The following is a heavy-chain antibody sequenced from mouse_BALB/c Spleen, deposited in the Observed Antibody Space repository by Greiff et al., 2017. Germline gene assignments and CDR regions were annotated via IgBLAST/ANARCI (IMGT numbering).Heavy chain of an antibody. CDR2: IWGDGST. J-gene: IGHJ3*01. CDR1: GFSLTGYG. D-gene: IGHD1-1*01. V-gene: IGHV2-6-7*01. Sequence: VQGVESGPGLVAPSQSLSITCTVSGFSLTGYGVNWVRQPPGKGLEWLGMIWGDGSTDYNSALKSRLSISKDNSKSQVFLKMNSLQTDDTARYYCARDRPNYYGSSLAYWGQGTLVTVSA. CDR3: ARDRPNYYGSSLAY.